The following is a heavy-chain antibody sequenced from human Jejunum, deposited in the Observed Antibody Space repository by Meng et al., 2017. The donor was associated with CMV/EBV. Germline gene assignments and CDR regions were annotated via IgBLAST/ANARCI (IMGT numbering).Heavy chain of an antibody. Sequence: GCSISSSSYSWGWIRQPPGKGLEWIGTVYYSGSTYYNSSLKGRVTISITTSENQFSLKLNSVTAADTAVYYCARIVYYYERSGYFDFWGQGTLVTVSS. CDR1: GCSISSSSYS. D-gene: IGHD3-22*01. CDR2: VYYSGST. CDR3: ARIVYYYERSGYFDF. J-gene: IGHJ5*01. V-gene: IGHV4-39*07.